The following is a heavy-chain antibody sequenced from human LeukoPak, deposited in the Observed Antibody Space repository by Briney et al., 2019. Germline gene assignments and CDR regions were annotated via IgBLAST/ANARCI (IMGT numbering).Heavy chain of an antibody. CDR2: INPNSGGT. V-gene: IGHV1-2*02. D-gene: IGHD3-22*01. Sequence: ASVKVSCKASGYTFSAYYVHWVRQAPGQGLEWMGWINPNSGGTDYAQKFQGRVTMTRDTSITTAYMELSSLRSDDTAVYYCARAESSAFMMILMVGGVVDYWGQGPLVTVSS. CDR1: GYTFSAYY. CDR3: ARAESSAFMMILMVGGVVDY. J-gene: IGHJ4*02.